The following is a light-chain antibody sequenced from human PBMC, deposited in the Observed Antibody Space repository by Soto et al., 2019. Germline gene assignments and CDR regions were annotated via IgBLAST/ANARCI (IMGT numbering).Light chain of an antibody. Sequence: ENVLTQSPGTLSLSPGERATLSCRASQSVSSSYLAWYQQKPGQAPTLLIYDASSRATGIPDRFSGSGSGTDFTLPISRLEPEDFAMYFCQQYGSSPRTFGQGTKVEI. CDR3: QQYGSSPRT. J-gene: IGKJ1*01. CDR2: DAS. CDR1: QSVSSSY. V-gene: IGKV3-20*01.